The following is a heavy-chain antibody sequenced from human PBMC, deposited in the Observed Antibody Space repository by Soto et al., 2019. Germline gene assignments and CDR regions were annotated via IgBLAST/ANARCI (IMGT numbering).Heavy chain of an antibody. J-gene: IGHJ4*02. CDR1: GFTFSSYA. D-gene: IGHD2-15*01. CDR2: ISGSGGST. Sequence: GGSLRLSCAASGFTFSSYAMSWVRQAPGKGLEWVSAISGSGGSTYYADSVKGRFTISRDNSKNTLYLQMNSLRAEDTAVYYCAKCPGGSGGSCYSDYWGQGTLVTVSS. V-gene: IGHV3-23*01. CDR3: AKCPGGSGGSCYSDY.